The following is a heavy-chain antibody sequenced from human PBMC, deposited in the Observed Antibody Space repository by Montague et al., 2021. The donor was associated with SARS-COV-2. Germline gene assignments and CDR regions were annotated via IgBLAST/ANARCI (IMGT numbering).Heavy chain of an antibody. Sequence: SETLSLTCSVSGGSTKTMRYYWAWIRQSPGKGLEWIASVYYTGHTYYTPSLAARTAISLDTPPNHLSLTLSSAAAADTAIYYCATDRGGHYYFDNWGQGTPVLVSS. CDR1: GGSTKTMRYY. CDR2: VYYTGHT. D-gene: IGHD3-10*01. J-gene: IGHJ4*02. V-gene: IGHV4-39*01. CDR3: ATDRGGHYYFDN.